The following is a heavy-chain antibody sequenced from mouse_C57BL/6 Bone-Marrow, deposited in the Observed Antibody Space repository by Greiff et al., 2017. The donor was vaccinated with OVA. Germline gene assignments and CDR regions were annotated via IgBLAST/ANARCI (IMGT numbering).Heavy chain of an antibody. CDR3: ARSGYTWFAY. D-gene: IGHD4-1*01. V-gene: IGHV1-64*01. CDR2: IHPNSGST. J-gene: IGHJ3*01. Sequence: QVQLQQPGAELVKPGASVKLSCKASGYTFTSYWMHWVKQRPGQCLEWIGMIHPNSGSTNYNEKFKSKATLTVDKSSSTAYMQLSSLTSEDSAVYYCARSGYTWFAYWGQGTLVTVSA. CDR1: GYTFTSYW.